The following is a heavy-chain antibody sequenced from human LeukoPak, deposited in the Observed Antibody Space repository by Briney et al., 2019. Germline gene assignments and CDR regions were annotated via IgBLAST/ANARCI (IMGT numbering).Heavy chain of an antibody. J-gene: IGHJ5*02. Sequence: ASVRVSCKAAGYTFTSYYMHGVRQAPGQGLEWMGIINPSGSSTSYAQKFQGRVTMTRDTSTSPVYMELSRLRSEDTAVYYCASRVRYCSSTSCYAGFDPWGQGTLVSVSS. V-gene: IGHV1-46*01. D-gene: IGHD2-2*01. CDR2: INPSGSST. CDR3: ASRVRYCSSTSCYAGFDP. CDR1: GYTFTSYY.